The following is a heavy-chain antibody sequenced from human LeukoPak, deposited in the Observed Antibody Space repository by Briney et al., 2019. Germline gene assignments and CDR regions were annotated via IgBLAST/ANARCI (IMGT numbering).Heavy chain of an antibody. Sequence: GCSQRLSCAACVFTFRHYIINWVRQAPGKGREWVSSISNSCSYIYYADSVKGRFTISRENAKNSLYLQMNSLRAEDTAVYYCARNRIVGATLDPWGQGTLVTVSS. D-gene: IGHD1-26*01. V-gene: IGHV3-21*01. J-gene: IGHJ5*02. CDR1: VFTFRHYI. CDR3: ARNRIVGATLDP. CDR2: ISNSCSYI.